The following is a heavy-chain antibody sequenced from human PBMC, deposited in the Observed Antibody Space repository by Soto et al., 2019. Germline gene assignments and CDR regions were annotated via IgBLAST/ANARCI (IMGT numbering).Heavy chain of an antibody. J-gene: IGHJ4*02. CDR2: IYWDDDK. CDR1: GFSLSSRRAG. D-gene: IGHD2-21*02. V-gene: IGHV2-5*02. CDR3: AHRRDCGSGCPSPGFDY. Sequence: SGPKLVNTTQTLTMSLTFSGFSLSSRRAGVAWIRQPPGKALEWLALIYWDDDKRYSPSLKSRLTITKDTSKNQVVLTMTNMDPVDTGTYHCAHRRDCGSGCPSPGFDYWGQGSLVTVSS.